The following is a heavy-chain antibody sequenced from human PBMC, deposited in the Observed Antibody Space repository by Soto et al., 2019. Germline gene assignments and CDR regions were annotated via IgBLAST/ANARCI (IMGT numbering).Heavy chain of an antibody. J-gene: IGHJ4*02. D-gene: IGHD3-22*01. CDR2: ISAYNGNT. V-gene: IGHV1-18*04. CDR3: ARRYYDSSGYYPLDY. CDR1: GYTFTSYG. Sequence: GASVKVSCKASGYTFTSYGISWVRQAPGQGLEWMGWISAYNGNTNYAQKLQGRVTMTTDTSTSTAYMELRSLRSDDTAVYYCARRYYDSSGYYPLDYWGQGTLVTVSS.